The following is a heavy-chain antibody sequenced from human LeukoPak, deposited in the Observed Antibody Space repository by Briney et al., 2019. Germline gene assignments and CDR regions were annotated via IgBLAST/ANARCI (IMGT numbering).Heavy chain of an antibody. V-gene: IGHV3-74*01. CDR1: GFTFSTYW. CDR2: IKSDGSDT. Sequence: GGSLRLSCAASGFTFSTYWMHWVRQAPGEGLVWVSRIKSDGSDTSYADSVKGRFTISRDNAKNTLYLQMNSLGAEDTAVYYCARGFWTGVEYWGQGALVTASS. CDR3: ARGFWTGVEY. J-gene: IGHJ4*02. D-gene: IGHD3/OR15-3a*01.